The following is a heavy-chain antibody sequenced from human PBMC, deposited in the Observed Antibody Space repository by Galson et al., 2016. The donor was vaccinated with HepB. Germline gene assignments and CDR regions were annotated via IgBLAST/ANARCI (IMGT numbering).Heavy chain of an antibody. CDR3: ATDVQTSGPFDY. Sequence: SVKVSCKASGYTFAGYTIHWVRQTPRQRLEWMGWINAGNGNTKYSQKFQGRVTITRDTSATTAYMELSSLKSEDTAVYYCATDVQTSGPFDYWGQGTLVTVSS. J-gene: IGHJ4*02. CDR2: INAGNGNT. CDR1: GYTFAGYT. V-gene: IGHV1-3*01. D-gene: IGHD2-15*01.